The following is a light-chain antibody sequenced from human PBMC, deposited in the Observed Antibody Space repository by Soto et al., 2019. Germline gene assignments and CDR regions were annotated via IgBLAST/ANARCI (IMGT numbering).Light chain of an antibody. Sequence: EVVLTQSPATLSLSPGERATLSCRASQSVGNFLAWYQQKPGQAPRLLIYDASNRATGIPARFSGSGSGTDFTLTISSLEPEDFAVYYCQQRDWPWTSGLGTKVET. J-gene: IGKJ1*01. CDR2: DAS. CDR1: QSVGNF. V-gene: IGKV3-11*01. CDR3: QQRDWPWT.